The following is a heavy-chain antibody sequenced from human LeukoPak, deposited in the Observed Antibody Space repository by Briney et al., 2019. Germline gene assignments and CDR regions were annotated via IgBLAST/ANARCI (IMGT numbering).Heavy chain of an antibody. CDR2: INPNSGGT. J-gene: IGHJ4*02. Sequence: ASVKVSCKASGYTFTGYYMHWVRQAPGQGLEWMGWINPNSGGTNYAQKFQGRVTMTRDTSISTAYMELSRLRSDDTAVYYCARDPKSRCRAYYFDYWGQGTLVTVSS. CDR3: ARDPKSRCRAYYFDY. CDR1: GYTFTGYY. D-gene: IGHD2-2*01. V-gene: IGHV1-2*02.